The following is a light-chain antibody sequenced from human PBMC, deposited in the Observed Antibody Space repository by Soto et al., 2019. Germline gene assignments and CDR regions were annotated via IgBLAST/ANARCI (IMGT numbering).Light chain of an antibody. CDR3: VLYMGSGLWV. Sequence: QTVVTQEPSVSVSPGGTVTLTCGLSSASVSTSYYPSWYQQTPGQSPRTLIYSTNSRPSGVPDRFSGSIVGNKAALTITGAQADDECDYYCVLYMGSGLWVFGGGTKLTVL. J-gene: IGLJ3*02. CDR2: STN. V-gene: IGLV8-61*01. CDR1: SASVSTSYY.